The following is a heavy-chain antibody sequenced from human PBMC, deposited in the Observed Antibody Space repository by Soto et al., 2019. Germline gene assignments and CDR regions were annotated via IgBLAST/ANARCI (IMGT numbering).Heavy chain of an antibody. CDR2: FIPIFGTA. CDR3: ARSGYSYGPIGD. CDR1: RDTFSSSG. Sequence: QVQLEQSGAEMKKPGSSVKVSCKASRDTFSSSGFSWVRRAPGQGLEWMGGFIPIFGTANYAPNFQGRVSITADEFTGMVDMDLSSLRSDDTAVYYCARSGYSYGPIGDWGQGTLVSVSS. V-gene: IGHV1-69*01. J-gene: IGHJ4*02. D-gene: IGHD5-18*01.